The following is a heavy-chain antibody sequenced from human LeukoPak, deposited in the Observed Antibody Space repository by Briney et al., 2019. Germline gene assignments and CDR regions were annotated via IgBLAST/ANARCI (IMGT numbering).Heavy chain of an antibody. Sequence: GGSLRLSCVASSFTFSRFSMHWVRQAPGNGLEWVAVISHDGSHKSYADSVRGRFTISRDNSKNTLSLQMNTLRPEDTALFYCARDPNRLTDYGGDYFGHWGQGTLVTVSS. V-gene: IGHV3-30*04. CDR3: ARDPNRLTDYGGDYFGH. CDR1: SFTFSRFS. D-gene: IGHD4-23*01. J-gene: IGHJ4*02. CDR2: ISHDGSHK.